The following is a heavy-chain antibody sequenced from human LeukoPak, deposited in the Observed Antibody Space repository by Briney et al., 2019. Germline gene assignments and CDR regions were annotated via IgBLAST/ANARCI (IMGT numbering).Heavy chain of an antibody. Sequence: SETLSLTCTVSGDSISSSYWGWILQPAGKGLEWIGRIHTSGSTYYSPSLKSRVTMSVDTSTNQFSLKLSSVTAADTAMYYCARVRLGRGLDYWGQGTLVTVSS. D-gene: IGHD6-19*01. V-gene: IGHV4-4*07. CDR1: GDSISSSY. J-gene: IGHJ4*02. CDR2: IHTSGST. CDR3: ARVRLGRGLDY.